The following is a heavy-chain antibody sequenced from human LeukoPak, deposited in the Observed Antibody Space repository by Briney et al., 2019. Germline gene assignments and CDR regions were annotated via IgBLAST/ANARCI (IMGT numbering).Heavy chain of an antibody. CDR2: MNPNSGNT. CDR3: ANGGNTFDY. V-gene: IGHV1-8*03. D-gene: IGHD2/OR15-2a*01. Sequence: EWMGWMNPNSGNTGYAQKFQGRVTITRNTSISTAYMELSSLRSEDTAVYYCANGGNTFDYWGQGTLVTVSS. J-gene: IGHJ4*02.